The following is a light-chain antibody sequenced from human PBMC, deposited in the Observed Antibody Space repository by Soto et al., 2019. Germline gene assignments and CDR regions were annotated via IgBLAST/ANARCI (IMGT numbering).Light chain of an antibody. Sequence: SVLTQPPSVSAAPGQKVTISCSGSSSDIGRNYVSWYQHLPGTAPKLLIYENNKRPSGIPDRLSGSKSGSSATLGITGLQTGDEADYYCGTWDSSLTTYVFGPGTKLTVL. CDR1: SSDIGRNY. V-gene: IGLV1-51*02. CDR2: ENN. CDR3: GTWDSSLTTYV. J-gene: IGLJ1*01.